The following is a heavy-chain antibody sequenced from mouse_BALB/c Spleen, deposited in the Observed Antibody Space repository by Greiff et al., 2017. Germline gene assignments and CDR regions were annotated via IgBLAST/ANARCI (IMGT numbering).Heavy chain of an antibody. D-gene: IGHD4-1*01. CDR3: ARFHLGRGAMDY. CDR1: GFTFSSFG. CDR2: ISSGSSTI. J-gene: IGHJ4*01. Sequence: EVKVVESGGGLVQPGGSRKLSCAASGFTFSSFGMHWVRQAPEKGLEWVAYISSGSSTIYYADTVKGRFTISRDNPKNTLFLQMTSLRSEDTAMYYCARFHLGRGAMDYWGQGTSVTVSS. V-gene: IGHV5-17*02.